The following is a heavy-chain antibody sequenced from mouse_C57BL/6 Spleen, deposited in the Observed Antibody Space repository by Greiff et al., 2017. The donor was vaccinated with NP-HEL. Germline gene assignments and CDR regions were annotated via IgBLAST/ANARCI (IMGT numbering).Heavy chain of an antibody. D-gene: IGHD1-1*02. CDR3: TRSLYGPYAMDY. CDR1: GYTFTDYE. V-gene: IGHV1-15*01. J-gene: IGHJ4*01. Sequence: VKLQQSGAELVRPGASVTLSCKASGYTFTDYEMHWVKQTPVHGLEWIGAIDPETGGTAYNQKFKGKAILTADKSSSTAYMELRSLTSEDSAVYYCTRSLYGPYAMDYWGQGTSVTVSS. CDR2: IDPETGGT.